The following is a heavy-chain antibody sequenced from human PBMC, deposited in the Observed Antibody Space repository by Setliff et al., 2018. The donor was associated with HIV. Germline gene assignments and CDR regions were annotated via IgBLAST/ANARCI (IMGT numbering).Heavy chain of an antibody. CDR3: ARPQFPVTAYFEF. J-gene: IGHJ4*02. CDR1: GFTFSDFY. Sequence: GGSLRLSCVASGFTFSDFYMAWLRQSPGKGLEWISYISHSGESTYYADSVRGRFTVSRDSAKNSLFLQLNSLRDDDTAVYFCARPQFPVTAYFEFWGQGTLVTVSS. D-gene: IGHD2-21*02. V-gene: IGHV3-11*04. CDR2: ISHSGEST.